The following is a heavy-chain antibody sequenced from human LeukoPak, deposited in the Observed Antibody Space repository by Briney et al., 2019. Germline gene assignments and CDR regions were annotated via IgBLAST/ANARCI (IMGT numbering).Heavy chain of an antibody. CDR2: ISGSGTGT. CDR1: GFAFSSYA. J-gene: IGHJ4*02. D-gene: IGHD2-2*01. CDR3: AKAYCSTASCAVDY. Sequence: PGGSLRLSCAASGFAFSSYAMSWVRQALGKGLDWVSGISGSGTGTYYADSVKGRFTISRDNSKNTLYLQVNSLRAEDTAVYYCAKAYCSTASCAVDYWGQGTLVTVSS. V-gene: IGHV3-23*01.